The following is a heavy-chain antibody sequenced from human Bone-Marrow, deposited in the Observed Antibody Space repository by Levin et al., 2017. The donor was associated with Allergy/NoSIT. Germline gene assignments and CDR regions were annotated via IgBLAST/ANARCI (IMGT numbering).Heavy chain of an antibody. CDR2: ISSGSSYI. CDR3: ARMNGGYDTGVFDY. J-gene: IGHJ4*02. Sequence: LSLTCAASGFPFSSYSIHWVRQAPGKGLEWVSSISSGSSYISYANSVRGRFTISRDNARNSLYLQMINLRAEDTAVYYCARMNGGYDTGVFDYWGQGALVTVSS. D-gene: IGHD5-12*01. V-gene: IGHV3-21*01. CDR1: GFPFSSYS.